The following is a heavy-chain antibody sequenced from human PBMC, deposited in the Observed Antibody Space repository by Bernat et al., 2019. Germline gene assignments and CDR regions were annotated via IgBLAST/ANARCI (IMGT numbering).Heavy chain of an antibody. J-gene: IGHJ5*02. D-gene: IGHD3-10*01. CDR3: ATVSGGGSVTYYYGSGSHNWFDP. Sequence: QVQLVQSGAEVKKPGASVKVSCKVSGYTLTELSMHWVRQAPGKGLEWMGGFDPEDGETIYAQKFQGRVTMTEETSTDNADMELSGGRSEDTAVYYWATVSGGGSVTYYYGSGSHNWFDPWGQGTLVTVSS. CDR2: FDPEDGET. V-gene: IGHV1-24*01. CDR1: GYTLTELS.